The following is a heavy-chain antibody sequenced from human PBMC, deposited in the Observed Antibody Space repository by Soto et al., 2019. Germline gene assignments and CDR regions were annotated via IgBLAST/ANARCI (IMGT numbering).Heavy chain of an antibody. CDR3: AKDHLGGAMAVPFFDS. CDR1: GFNFDDYA. D-gene: IGHD3-16*01. J-gene: IGHJ4*01. CDR2: ITWNSGNI. Sequence: GGSLRLSCAASGFNFDDYAMHWVRQAPGKGPEWAAGITWNSGNIAYADSVKGRFTISRDNAKNSLYLQMNSLRPEDTAFYFCAKDHLGGAMAVPFFDSRGHGALVTVSS. V-gene: IGHV3-9*01.